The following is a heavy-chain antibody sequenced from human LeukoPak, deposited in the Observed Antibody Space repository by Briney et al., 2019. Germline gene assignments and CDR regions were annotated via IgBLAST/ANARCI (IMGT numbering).Heavy chain of an antibody. V-gene: IGHV3-7*01. J-gene: IGHJ6*03. CDR2: IKEDDSEI. CDR1: GFIVSSNY. D-gene: IGHD1-1*01. Sequence: GGSLRLSCAASGFIVSSNYMNWIRQAPGKGLEWVANIKEDDSEIYYVDSVKGRFTISRDNAKNSLYLQMSSLRVEDTAVYYCARNWNYMDVWGKGTTVTVSS. CDR3: ARNWNYMDV.